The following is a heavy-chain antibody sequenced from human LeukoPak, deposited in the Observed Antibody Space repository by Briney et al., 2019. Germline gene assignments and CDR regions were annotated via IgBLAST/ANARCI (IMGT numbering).Heavy chain of an antibody. Sequence: QPGGSLRLSCAGSGFSVSNYYMNWVRQAPGKGLEWVSLIRDSGATFYADSVKGRFTISRDNSKNTIYLQMNRPRVEDTAVYFCARDRAVTQVWVEFDSWGQGTQVTVSS. CDR1: GFSVSNYY. D-gene: IGHD3-16*01. CDR3: ARDRAVTQVWVEFDS. V-gene: IGHV3-66*03. J-gene: IGHJ5*01. CDR2: IRDSGAT.